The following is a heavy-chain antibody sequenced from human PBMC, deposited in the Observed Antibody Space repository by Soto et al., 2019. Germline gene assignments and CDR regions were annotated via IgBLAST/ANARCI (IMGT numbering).Heavy chain of an antibody. CDR1: GYTFTSYG. Sequence: QVHLVQSGAEVKKPGASVKVSCKCSGYTFTSYGITWVRQAPGQGLEWMGWISAHNDYTDYAQKLQGRVTVTRDTSTSTAYMELRSLRSDDTAVYYCARGRYGDYWGQGALVTVSS. V-gene: IGHV1-18*01. CDR3: ARGRYGDY. D-gene: IGHD1-1*01. CDR2: ISAHNDYT. J-gene: IGHJ4*02.